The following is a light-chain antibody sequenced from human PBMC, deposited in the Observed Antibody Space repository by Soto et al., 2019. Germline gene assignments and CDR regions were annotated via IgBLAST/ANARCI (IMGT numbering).Light chain of an antibody. V-gene: IGKV1-6*01. CDR3: QQGYYYPWT. J-gene: IGKJ1*01. CDR2: AAS. CDR1: QGVRND. Sequence: IQMTQSPSSLSASVGDRVTITCRASQGVRNDVDWYQQKPGQAPKVLIYAASSLPTGVPPRFSGSGSGTDCTLTISRLQPEDSATYYCQQGYYYPWTFGQGTKVEIK.